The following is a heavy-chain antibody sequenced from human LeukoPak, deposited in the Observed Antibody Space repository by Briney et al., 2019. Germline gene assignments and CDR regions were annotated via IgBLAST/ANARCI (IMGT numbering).Heavy chain of an antibody. J-gene: IGHJ6*03. D-gene: IGHD6-6*01. CDR3: ARGQGVYSSSPNYYYYYMDV. CDR2: MNPNSGNT. CDR1: GYTFTGYY. V-gene: IGHV1-8*03. Sequence: GASVKVSCKASGYTFTGYYMHWVRQAPGQGLEWMGWMNPNSGNTGYAQKFQGRVTITRNTSISTAYMELSSLRSEDTAVYYCARGQGVYSSSPNYYYYYMDVWGKGTTVTVSS.